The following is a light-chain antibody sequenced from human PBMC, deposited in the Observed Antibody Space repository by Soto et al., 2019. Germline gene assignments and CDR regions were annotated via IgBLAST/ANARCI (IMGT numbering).Light chain of an antibody. CDR2: DVS. J-gene: IGLJ2*01. CDR3: SSYTSGSTVV. Sequence: QSVLTQPASVSGSPGQSITISCTGTSSDVGGYNHVSWYQQHPGKAPKLMIHDVSDRPSGVSNRFSGSKSGNTASLTISGLQAEDEADYYCSSYTSGSTVVFGGGTQLTVL. V-gene: IGLV2-14*01. CDR1: SSDVGGYNH.